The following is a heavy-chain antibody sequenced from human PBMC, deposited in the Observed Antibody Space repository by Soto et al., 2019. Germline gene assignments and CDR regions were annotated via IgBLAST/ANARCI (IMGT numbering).Heavy chain of an antibody. CDR3: ARGQIVVVPAGPGNAFEI. CDR1: GYTFTVYY. D-gene: IGHD2-2*01. CDR2: INPNSGGT. Sequence: ASVKVSCKASGYTFTVYYMHWVRQAPGQGLEWMGWINPNSGGTNYAQKFQGWVTMTRDTSISTAYMELSRLRSDDTAVYYCARGQIVVVPAGPGNAFEIWGQGTMVTVSS. V-gene: IGHV1-2*04. J-gene: IGHJ3*02.